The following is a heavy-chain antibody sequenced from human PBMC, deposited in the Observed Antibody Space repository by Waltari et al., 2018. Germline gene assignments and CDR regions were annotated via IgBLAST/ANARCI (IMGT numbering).Heavy chain of an antibody. J-gene: IGHJ4*02. D-gene: IGHD4-17*01. V-gene: IGHV3-7*01. CDR2: IKKEGREK. CDR3: ARTYGDYFDY. CDR1: GFPFSCYW. Sequence: EVQLVESGVGLVQPRGSLRLSCAASGFPFSCYWMSWVSEDPGKGQEGVANIKKEGREKDYVDAGKGRFTISRDKAKNSLYLQMNSLRAEDTAVYDCARTYGDYFDYWGQGTLVTVSS.